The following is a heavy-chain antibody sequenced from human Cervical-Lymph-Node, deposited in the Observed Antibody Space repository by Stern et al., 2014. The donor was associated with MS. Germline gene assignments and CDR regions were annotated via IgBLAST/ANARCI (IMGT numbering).Heavy chain of an antibody. CDR2: INPNSGAT. D-gene: IGHD6-13*01. CDR3: ATATAVQARFWFDP. J-gene: IGHJ5*02. Sequence: VQLEESGAEVKKPGASVKVSCKASGYSFTGYFMHWVRQAPGQGLEWMGWINPNSGATDFAQKFQGRVTMTRDTSISTAYMELNSLRSDDTAVYYCATATAVQARFWFDPWGQGTLVIVSS. CDR1: GYSFTGYF. V-gene: IGHV1-2*02.